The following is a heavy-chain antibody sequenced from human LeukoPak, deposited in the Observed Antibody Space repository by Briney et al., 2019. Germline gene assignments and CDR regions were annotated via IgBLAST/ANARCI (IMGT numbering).Heavy chain of an antibody. D-gene: IGHD3-22*01. CDR2: IYYSGST. V-gene: IGHV4-59*01. CDR3: AKDGGGPPYYYDSSGYSFEY. J-gene: IGHJ4*02. Sequence: SETLSLTCTVAGGSISSYYWSWIRQPPGKGLEWIGYIYYSGSTNYNPSLKSRVTISVDTSKNQFSLKLSSVTAAATAVYYCAKDGGGPPYYYDSSGYSFEYWGQGTLVTVSS. CDR1: GGSISSYY.